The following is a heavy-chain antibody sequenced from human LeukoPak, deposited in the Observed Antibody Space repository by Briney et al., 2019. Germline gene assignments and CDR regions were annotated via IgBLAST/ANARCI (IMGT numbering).Heavy chain of an antibody. CDR3: ARSDNRYSSSWHDAFDI. D-gene: IGHD6-13*01. Sequence: ASVKISCKASGYSFTEFDINWVRQAPGQGLEWMGWINPNSGGTNYAQKFQGRVTMTRDTSISTAYMELSRLRSDDTAVYHCARSDNRYSSSWHDAFDIWGQGTMVTVSS. V-gene: IGHV1-2*02. CDR1: GYSFTEFD. CDR2: INPNSGGT. J-gene: IGHJ3*02.